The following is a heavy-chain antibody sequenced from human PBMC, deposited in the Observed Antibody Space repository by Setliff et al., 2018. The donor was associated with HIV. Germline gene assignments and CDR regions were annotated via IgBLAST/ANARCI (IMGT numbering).Heavy chain of an antibody. Sequence: SETLSLTCTVSGGSISSYYWSWIRQPPGKGLEWMGYIYHSGTSNYNPSLKSRVTISVDTSKNQFSLKLSSVTAADTAVYYCARGWEWGAPLDYWGQGTLVTVSS. CDR2: IYHSGTS. J-gene: IGHJ4*02. D-gene: IGHD1-26*01. V-gene: IGHV4-59*01. CDR3: ARGWEWGAPLDY. CDR1: GGSISSYY.